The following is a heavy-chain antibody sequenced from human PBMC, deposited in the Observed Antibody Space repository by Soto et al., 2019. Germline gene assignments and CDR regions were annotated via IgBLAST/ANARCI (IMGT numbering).Heavy chain of an antibody. Sequence: QVQLVESGGGVVQPGRSLRLSCAASGFTFSSYGMHWVRQAPGKGLEWVAVISYDGSNKYYADSVKGRFTISRDNSKNTLYLQMYSLRAEDTAVYYCAKTTVHYGMDVWGQGTTVTVSS. D-gene: IGHD4-4*01. CDR2: ISYDGSNK. CDR1: GFTFSSYG. J-gene: IGHJ6*02. V-gene: IGHV3-30*18. CDR3: AKTTVHYGMDV.